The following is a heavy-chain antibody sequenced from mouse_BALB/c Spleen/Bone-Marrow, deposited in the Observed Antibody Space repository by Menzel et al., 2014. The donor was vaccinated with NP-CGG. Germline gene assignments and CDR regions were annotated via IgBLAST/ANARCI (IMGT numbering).Heavy chain of an antibody. CDR1: GYSITSDYA. CDR3: ARYSSGTYYAMDY. V-gene: IGHV3-2*02. Sequence: EVKVEESGPGSVKPSQSLSLTCTVTGYSITSDYAWNWIRQFPGNKLEWMGYISYSGSTSYNPSLKSRISITRDTSKNQFFLQLNSVTTEDTATYYCARYSSGTYYAMDYWGQGTSVTVSS. J-gene: IGHJ4*01. CDR2: ISYSGST. D-gene: IGHD3-1*01.